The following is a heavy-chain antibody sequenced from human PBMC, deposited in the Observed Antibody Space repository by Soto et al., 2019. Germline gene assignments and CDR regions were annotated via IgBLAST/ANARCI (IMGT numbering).Heavy chain of an antibody. CDR1: GFSLSTTRVG. J-gene: IGHJ4*02. Sequence: QITLKESGPTLVKPTQTRTLTCTFSGFSLSTTRVGVGWIRQRQGKALEWITIIYWDDDKRDSPFLKSMLTITKDNSQIHRVLTMTTMEHMDTATYVCSPNLAASLGSYFDYWGQGTLVTVSS. D-gene: IGHD3-10*01. CDR3: SPNLAASLGSYFDY. CDR2: IYWDDDK. V-gene: IGHV2-5*02.